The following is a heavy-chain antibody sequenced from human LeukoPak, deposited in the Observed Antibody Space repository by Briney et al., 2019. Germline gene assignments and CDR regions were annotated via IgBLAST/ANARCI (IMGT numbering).Heavy chain of an antibody. V-gene: IGHV4-39*01. Sequence: SETLSLTCTVSGGSFSSSSYSWGWIRQPPGKGLEWGGSIYYSGSTYYNPSLKSRVTICVNSSKNQFFLKLSSMTAAATVVYYCARSNGSSTSCYAFDIWGQGTMVTVST. CDR1: GGSFSSSSYS. J-gene: IGHJ3*02. CDR3: ARSNGSSTSCYAFDI. CDR2: IYYSGST. D-gene: IGHD2-2*01.